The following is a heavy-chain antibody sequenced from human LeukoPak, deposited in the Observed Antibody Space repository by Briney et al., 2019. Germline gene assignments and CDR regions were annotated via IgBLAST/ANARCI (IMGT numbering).Heavy chain of an antibody. CDR3: AKDIHRLYSHYDSSGYPGPGFDY. D-gene: IGHD3-22*01. V-gene: IGHV3-43D*03. Sequence: GGSLRLSCAASGFTFDDYAMHWVRQAPGKGLEWVSLISWDGGSTYYADSVKGRFTISRDNSKNSLYLQMNSLRAEDTALYYCAKDIHRLYSHYDSSGYPGPGFDYWGQGTLVTVSS. J-gene: IGHJ4*02. CDR1: GFTFDDYA. CDR2: ISWDGGST.